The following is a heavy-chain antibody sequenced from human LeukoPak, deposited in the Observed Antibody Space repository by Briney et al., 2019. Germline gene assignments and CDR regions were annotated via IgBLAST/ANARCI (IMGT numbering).Heavy chain of an antibody. Sequence: ASVKVSCKASGYTFTGYYMHWVRQAPGQGLEWMGWINTNTGNPTYAQGFTGRFVFSLDTSVSTAYLQISSLKAEDTAVYYCARDRNRYSGSRAFDIWGQGTMVTASS. CDR2: INTNTGNP. V-gene: IGHV7-4-1*02. D-gene: IGHD1-26*01. CDR3: ARDRNRYSGSRAFDI. CDR1: GYTFTGYY. J-gene: IGHJ3*02.